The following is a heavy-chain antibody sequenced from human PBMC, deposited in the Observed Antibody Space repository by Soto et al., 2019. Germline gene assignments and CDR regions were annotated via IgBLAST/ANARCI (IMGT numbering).Heavy chain of an antibody. CDR3: ARGFCSGYYKVGYYYYGMDV. V-gene: IGHV4-39*01. J-gene: IGHJ6*02. CDR2: IYYSGST. CDR1: GGASSSSSDY. D-gene: IGHD3-3*01. Sequence: SETLHITCTVSGGASSSSSDYCGWIRQRPGKGLEWMGSIYYSGSTYRNPSTKSRVTLSVDTSQNQFSLKLSSVTAADTAVYYCARGFCSGYYKVGYYYYGMDVWGQGTTVT.